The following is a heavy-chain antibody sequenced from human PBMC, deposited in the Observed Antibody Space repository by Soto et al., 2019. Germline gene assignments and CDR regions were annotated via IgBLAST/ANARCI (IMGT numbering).Heavy chain of an antibody. J-gene: IGHJ4*01. V-gene: IGHV1-18*04. CDR2: ISAYSGNT. CDR1: GYTFTYYE. Sequence: QVHLMQSGAEVKKPGASVKVSCKASGYTFTYYEITWVRQAPGQGLEWMGWISAYSGNTNYAQKLQGRLTMTTDTSTNTAYMELRSLISDDTAVYYCARVVKAGDYGDYGRYFFDYWGHGTLVTVSS. CDR3: ARVVKAGDYGDYGRYFFDY. D-gene: IGHD4-17*01.